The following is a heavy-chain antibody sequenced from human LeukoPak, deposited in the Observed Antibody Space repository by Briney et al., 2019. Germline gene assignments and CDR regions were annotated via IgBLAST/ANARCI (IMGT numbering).Heavy chain of an antibody. CDR2: IYYSGST. D-gene: IGHD2-15*01. J-gene: IGHJ4*02. Sequence: PSETLSLTCTVSGGSISSSSYYWGWIRQPPGKGLEWIGSIYYSGSTYYNPSLKGRVTISVDTSKNQFSLKLSSVTAADTAVYYCAHRGGYCSGGSCYYFDYWGQGTLVTVSS. CDR1: GGSISSSSYY. V-gene: IGHV4-39*01. CDR3: AHRGGYCSGGSCYYFDY.